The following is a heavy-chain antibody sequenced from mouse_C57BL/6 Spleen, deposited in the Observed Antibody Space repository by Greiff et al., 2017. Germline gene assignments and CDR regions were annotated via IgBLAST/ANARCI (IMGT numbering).Heavy chain of an antibody. V-gene: IGHV1-39*01. CDR3: ARGGLWSSWFAY. CDR2: INPNYGTT. D-gene: IGHD1-1*02. CDR1: GYSFTDYN. J-gene: IGHJ3*01. Sequence: EVKLMESGPELVKPGASVMISCKASGYSFTDYNMNWVKQSNGKSLEWIGVINPNYGTTSYNQKFKGKATLTVDQSSSTAYMQLNSLTSEDSAVYYCARGGLWSSWFAYWGQGTLVTVSA.